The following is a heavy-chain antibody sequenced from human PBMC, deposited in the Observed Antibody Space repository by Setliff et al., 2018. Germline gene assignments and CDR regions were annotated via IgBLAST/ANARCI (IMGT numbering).Heavy chain of an antibody. CDR3: AKDRVPDGIWDFDS. CDR1: GFTFRDYS. CDR2: IDQASHP. V-gene: IGHV3-23*03. J-gene: IGHJ5*01. D-gene: IGHD1-20*01. Sequence: GGSLRLSCATSGFTFRDYSLTWVRQAPGKGLEWVSGIDQASHPYYPDSMKGRFTISRDNSRNTISLQMNSLRAEDTALYHCAKDRVPDGIWDFDSWGPGSLVTVSS.